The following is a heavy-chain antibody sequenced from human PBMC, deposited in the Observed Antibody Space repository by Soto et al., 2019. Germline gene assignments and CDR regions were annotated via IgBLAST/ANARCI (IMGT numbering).Heavy chain of an antibody. CDR3: ARSRYSGYDSLDY. J-gene: IGHJ4*02. D-gene: IGHD5-12*01. CDR1: GGSISSYY. V-gene: IGHV4-59*08. CDR2: IYYSGST. Sequence: SETLSLTCTVSGGSISSYYWSWIRQPPGKGLEWIGYIYYSGSTNYNPSLKSRVTISVDTSKNQFSLKLSSVTAAYTAVYYCARSRYSGYDSLDYWGQGTLVTVSS.